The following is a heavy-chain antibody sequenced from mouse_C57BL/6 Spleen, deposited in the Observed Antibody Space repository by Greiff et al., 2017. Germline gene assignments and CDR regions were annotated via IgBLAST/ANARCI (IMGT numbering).Heavy chain of an antibody. CDR2: ISYDGSN. Sequence: DVQLQESGPGLVKPSQSLSLTCSVTGYSITSGYYWNWIRQFPGNKLEWMGYISYDGSNNYNPSLKNRISITRDTSKNQFFLKLNSVTTEDTATYYCAREDERADPYYAMDYWGQGTSVTVSS. J-gene: IGHJ4*01. D-gene: IGHD3-1*01. CDR3: AREDERADPYYAMDY. V-gene: IGHV3-6*01. CDR1: GYSITSGYY.